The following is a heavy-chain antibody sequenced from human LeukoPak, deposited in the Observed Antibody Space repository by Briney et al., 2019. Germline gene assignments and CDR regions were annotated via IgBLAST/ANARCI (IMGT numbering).Heavy chain of an antibody. CDR2: IYYSGST. V-gene: IGHV4-39*07. J-gene: IGHJ4*02. Sequence: PSETLSLTCTVSDGSVSSTSYYWDWVRQPPGKGLEYIGSIYYSGSTYYNPSLKSRVTISVDTSKNQFSLKLSSVTAADTAVYYCVRSGYPGRLLDYWGQGTLVTVSS. CDR1: DGSVSSTSYY. CDR3: VRSGYPGRLLDY. D-gene: IGHD3-3*01.